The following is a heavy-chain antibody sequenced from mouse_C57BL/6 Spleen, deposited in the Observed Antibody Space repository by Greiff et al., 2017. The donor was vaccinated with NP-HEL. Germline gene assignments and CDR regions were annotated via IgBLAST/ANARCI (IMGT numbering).Heavy chain of an antibody. V-gene: IGHV1-62-2*01. J-gene: IGHJ1*03. CDR2: FYPGSGSI. CDR1: GYTFTEYT. Sequence: QVQLQQSGAELVKPGASVKLSCKASGYTFTEYTIHWVKQRSGQGLEWIGWFYPGSGSIKYNEKFKDKATLTADKSSSTVYMELSRLTSEDSAVYFCARHEDGRYYYGSSYGYFDVWGTGTTVTVSS. CDR3: ARHEDGRYYYGSSYGYFDV. D-gene: IGHD1-1*01.